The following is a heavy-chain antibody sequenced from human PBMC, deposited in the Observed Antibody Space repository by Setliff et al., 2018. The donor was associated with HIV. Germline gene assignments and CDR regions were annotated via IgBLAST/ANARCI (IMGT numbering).Heavy chain of an antibody. D-gene: IGHD2-8*02. V-gene: IGHV3-30*02. CDR2: IRYDGSNK. J-gene: IGHJ6*02. CDR3: AKDQVMRPNTGYSYGMDV. CDR1: AFTFSSYG. Sequence: AGSLTLSCVASAFTFSSYGMYWVRQGPGKGLEWVAVIRYDGSNKYYADSVKGRDTIARYKAKNTMYLQMNSLRAEDTAVSYCAKDQVMRPNTGYSYGMDVWGQGTTVTVSS.